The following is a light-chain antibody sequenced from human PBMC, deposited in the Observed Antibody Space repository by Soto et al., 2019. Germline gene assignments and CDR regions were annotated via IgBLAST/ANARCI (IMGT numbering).Light chain of an antibody. CDR3: QQYNNWPWT. J-gene: IGKJ1*01. CDR1: QSVSSD. V-gene: IGKV3-15*01. CDR2: DAS. Sequence: EIVMTQSPATLSVSPGERATLSCRASQSVSSDLVWYQRKPGQAPRLLIYDASTRATGIPDRFSGSGSGTEFTLTISSLQSEDFAIYYCQQYNNWPWTFGQGTKVDIK.